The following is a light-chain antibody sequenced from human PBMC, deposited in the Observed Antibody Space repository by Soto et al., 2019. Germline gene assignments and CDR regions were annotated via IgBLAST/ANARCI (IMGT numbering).Light chain of an antibody. V-gene: IGKV1-27*01. J-gene: IGKJ4*01. Sequence: DVQMTQSPSSLSAFVGERVTLTCRASQGIAPYLAWFQQKPGKVPKLLIYATSTLQSGVPSRFSGSGSGTDFTLTISSLQPEYVATYYCQKYNTAPLTFGGGTKVEIK. CDR2: ATS. CDR3: QKYNTAPLT. CDR1: QGIAPY.